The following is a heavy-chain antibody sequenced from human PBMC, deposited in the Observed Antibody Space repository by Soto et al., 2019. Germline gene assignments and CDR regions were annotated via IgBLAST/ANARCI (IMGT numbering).Heavy chain of an antibody. CDR1: GYTFTSYA. J-gene: IGHJ4*02. CDR2: INAGNGNT. Sequence: ASVKVSCKASGYTFTSYAMHWVRQAPGQRLEWMGWINAGNGNTKYSQKFQGRVTITRDTSASTAYMELSSLRSEDTAVYYCARGGSIAARRKFDYWGQGTLVTVSS. V-gene: IGHV1-3*01. CDR3: ARGGSIAARRKFDY. D-gene: IGHD6-6*01.